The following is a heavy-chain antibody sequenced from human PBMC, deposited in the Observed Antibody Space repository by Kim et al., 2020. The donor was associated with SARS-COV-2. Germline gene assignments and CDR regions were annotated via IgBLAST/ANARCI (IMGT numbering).Heavy chain of an antibody. V-gene: IGHV3-48*02. D-gene: IGHD3-9*01. CDR1: GFTFSSYS. CDR2: ISSSSSTI. CDR3: ARVDILTGYPYFDY. Sequence: GGSLRLSCAASGFTFSSYSMNWVRQAPGKGLEWVSYISSSSSTIYYADSVKGRFTISRDNAKNSLYLQMNSLRDEDTAVYYCARVDILTGYPYFDYWGQGTLVTVSS. J-gene: IGHJ4*02.